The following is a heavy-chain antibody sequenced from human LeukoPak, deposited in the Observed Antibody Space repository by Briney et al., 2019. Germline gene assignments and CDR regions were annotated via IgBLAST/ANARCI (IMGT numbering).Heavy chain of an antibody. CDR3: ARDRDTAMAPGAFDI. CDR1: GGSISSGGYY. V-gene: IGHV4-31*03. CDR2: IYYSGST. D-gene: IGHD5-18*01. J-gene: IGHJ3*02. Sequence: PSQTLSLTCTVSGGSISSGGYYWGWIRQHPGKGLDWIGYIYYSGSTYYNPSLKSRVTISVDTSKNQFSLKLSSVTAADTAVYYCARDRDTAMAPGAFDIWGQGTMVTVSS.